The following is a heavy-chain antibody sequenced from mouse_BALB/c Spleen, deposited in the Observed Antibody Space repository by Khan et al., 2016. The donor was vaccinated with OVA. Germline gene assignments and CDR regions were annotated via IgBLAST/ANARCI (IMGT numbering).Heavy chain of an antibody. CDR3: ATSVTITTVVASDFDY. CDR1: GYSITSDYA. Sequence: EVQLQESGPGLVKPSQSLSLTCTVTGYSITSDYAWNWIRQFPGNKLEWMGYISNSGRTSFKPSLKSRISITRDTSKNQFFLQLNYVTNEDTATFYCATSVTITTVVASDFDYWGQGTTLTVSS. D-gene: IGHD1-1*01. J-gene: IGHJ2*01. V-gene: IGHV3-2*02. CDR2: ISNSGRT.